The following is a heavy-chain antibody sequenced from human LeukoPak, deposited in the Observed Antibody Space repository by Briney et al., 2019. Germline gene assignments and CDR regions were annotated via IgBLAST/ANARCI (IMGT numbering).Heavy chain of an antibody. CDR2: ISSSGSTI. Sequence: GGSLRLSCAAPGFTFSDYYMSWIRQAPGKGLEWVSYISSSGSTIYYADSVKGRFTISRDNAKNSLYLQMNSLRAEDTAVYYCARAPRTYDYVWGSYRPLHLDYWGQGTLVTVSS. J-gene: IGHJ4*02. V-gene: IGHV3-11*01. CDR3: ARAPRTYDYVWGSYRPLHLDY. D-gene: IGHD3-16*02. CDR1: GFTFSDYY.